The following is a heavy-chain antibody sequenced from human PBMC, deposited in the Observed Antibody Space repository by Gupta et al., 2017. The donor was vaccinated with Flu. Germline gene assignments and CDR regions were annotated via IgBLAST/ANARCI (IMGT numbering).Heavy chain of an antibody. CDR2: INGEGSRI. CDR3: SRLNEADDL. D-gene: IGHD6-13*01. Sequence: EVQLVESGGDLVQYGGSLRFSCAASGFSFSSYWIHWVRQAPGKGLEWVSRINGEGSRINYADSVKGRFATSRDNANSTLYLQMNSLRAEDTAVYYCSRLNEADDLWGHGTLVTVSS. CDR1: GFSFSSYW. J-gene: IGHJ5*02. V-gene: IGHV3-74*01.